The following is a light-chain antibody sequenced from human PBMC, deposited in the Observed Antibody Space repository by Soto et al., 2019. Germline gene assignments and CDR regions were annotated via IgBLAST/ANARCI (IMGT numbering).Light chain of an antibody. CDR1: QSVSSSY. V-gene: IGKV3-20*01. Sequence: IALTQSPGTLSLSPGKTAPLSCGAIQSVSSSYLAWYQQKPGQAPRLLIYGASSRATGIPDRFSGSGSGTDFTLTISRLEPEDFAVYYCQQYNNWHPITSGQGTRLDIK. CDR3: QQYNNWHPIT. CDR2: GAS. J-gene: IGKJ5*01.